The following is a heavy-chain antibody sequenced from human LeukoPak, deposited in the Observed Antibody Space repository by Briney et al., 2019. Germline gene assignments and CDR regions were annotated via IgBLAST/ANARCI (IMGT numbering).Heavy chain of an antibody. Sequence: SETLSLTCAVYGGSFSGYYWSWTRQPPGKGLEWIGEISHSGSTNYNPSLKSRVTISVDTSKNQFSLKLSSVTAADTAVYYCARGIRWSYAFDIWGQGTMVTVSS. CDR2: ISHSGST. CDR3: ARGIRWSYAFDI. D-gene: IGHD4-23*01. J-gene: IGHJ3*02. CDR1: GGSFSGYY. V-gene: IGHV4-34*01.